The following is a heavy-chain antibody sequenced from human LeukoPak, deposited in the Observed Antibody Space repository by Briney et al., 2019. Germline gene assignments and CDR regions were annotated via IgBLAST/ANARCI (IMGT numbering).Heavy chain of an antibody. CDR1: GYSFTTYW. J-gene: IGHJ4*02. Sequence: GESLKISCRGSGYSFTTYWIGWVRQMPGKGLEWMGIIYPGDSDTRYSPSFQGQVTMSADKSINTAYLQWSGLKASDTAIYYCARRHGCSSTSCPPDYWGQGTLVTVSS. D-gene: IGHD2-2*01. CDR2: IYPGDSDT. CDR3: ARRHGCSSTSCPPDY. V-gene: IGHV5-51*01.